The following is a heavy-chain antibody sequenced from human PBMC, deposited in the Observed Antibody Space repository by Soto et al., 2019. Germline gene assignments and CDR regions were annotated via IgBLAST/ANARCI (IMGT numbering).Heavy chain of an antibody. J-gene: IGHJ5*02. Sequence: QVPLVQSGADVKKPGASVKVSCKASGYIFINFDISWVRQAAGQGLEWLGWMNPGSGKTGYASKFQGRVAMTRDASTGTSHLELSSLTSDDTAVYYCARMASAGTLNWFDPWGQGTLVTVSS. CDR3: ARMASAGTLNWFDP. CDR2: MNPGSGKT. CDR1: GYIFINFD. D-gene: IGHD6-13*01. V-gene: IGHV1-8*02.